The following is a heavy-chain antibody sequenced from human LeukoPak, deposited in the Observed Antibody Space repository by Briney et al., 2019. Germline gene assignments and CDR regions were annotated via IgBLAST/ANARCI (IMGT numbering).Heavy chain of an antibody. Sequence: GGSLRLSCAASGFSFSSYNMNWVRQAPGKGLEWVSFISSSSSYIYYVDSVKGRFTISRDNAKKSLYLQMNSLRAEDTAVYYCARDPIYAPPPLAAFDIWGQGTLVTVSS. D-gene: IGHD3-16*01. J-gene: IGHJ3*02. CDR2: ISSSSSYI. CDR3: ARDPIYAPPPLAAFDI. V-gene: IGHV3-21*01. CDR1: GFSFSSYN.